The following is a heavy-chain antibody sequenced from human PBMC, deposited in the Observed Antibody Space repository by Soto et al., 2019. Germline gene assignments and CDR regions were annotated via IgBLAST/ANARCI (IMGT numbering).Heavy chain of an antibody. CDR1: GGSISSYY. D-gene: IGHD5-18*01. Sequence: QVQLHESGPGLVKPSETLSLTCTVSGGSISSYYWSWIRQPPGKGLEWIGYLYYSGSTNYNPSLNSRVTISVDMSNNTFSLKLSSVNAADTAVYYFAGVVDTAMVDWCQGPLVTVSS. V-gene: IGHV4-59*01. CDR3: AGVVDTAMVD. CDR2: LYYSGST. J-gene: IGHJ4*02.